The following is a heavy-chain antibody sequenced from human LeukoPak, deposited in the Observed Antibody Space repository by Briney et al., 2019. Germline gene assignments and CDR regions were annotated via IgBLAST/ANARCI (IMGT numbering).Heavy chain of an antibody. CDR2: INVGNGDT. CDR3: ARGTGCTGGSCSYYGMDV. Sequence: ASVKVSCKASGYTFTSYAMHWVRQAPGQRLEWMGWINVGNGDTKYSQKFQGRVTITRDTSATTAYMELSSLRSEDTAVYYCARGTGCTGGSCSYYGMDVWGQGTTVTVSS. V-gene: IGHV1-3*01. CDR1: GYTFTSYA. D-gene: IGHD2-15*01. J-gene: IGHJ6*02.